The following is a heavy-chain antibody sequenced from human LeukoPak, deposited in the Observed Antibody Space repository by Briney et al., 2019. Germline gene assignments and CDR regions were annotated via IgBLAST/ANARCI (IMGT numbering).Heavy chain of an antibody. J-gene: IGHJ4*02. Sequence: VASVKVSCKASGGTFSSYAISWVRQAPGQGLEWMGGIIPIFGTANYAQKFQGRVTITADESTSTAYMEPSSLRSEDTAVYYCASSRLVYFDYWGQGTLVTVSS. D-gene: IGHD6-19*01. CDR3: ASSRLVYFDY. CDR1: GGTFSSYA. CDR2: IIPIFGTA. V-gene: IGHV1-69*13.